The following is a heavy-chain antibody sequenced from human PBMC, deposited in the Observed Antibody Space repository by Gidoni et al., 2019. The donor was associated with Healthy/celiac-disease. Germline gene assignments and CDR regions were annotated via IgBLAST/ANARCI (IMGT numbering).Heavy chain of an antibody. CDR2: ISWNSGSI. CDR1: GFTFDDYA. J-gene: IGHJ6*02. CDR3: AKDSWKPESYYGMDV. V-gene: IGHV3-9*01. D-gene: IGHD6-13*01. Sequence: EVQLVESGGGLVQHGRSLRLSCAASGFTFDDYAMHWVRQAPGKGLEWVSGISWNSGSIGYADSVKSRFTISRDNAKNSLYLQMNSLRAEDTALYYCAKDSWKPESYYGMDVWGQGTTVTVSS.